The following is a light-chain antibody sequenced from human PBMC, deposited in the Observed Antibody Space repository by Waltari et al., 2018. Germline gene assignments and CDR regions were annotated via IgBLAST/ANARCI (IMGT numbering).Light chain of an antibody. Sequence: QSVLTQPPSVSGAPGQRVTISCTGSSSTIGPGSGVHWYQQLPGTAPKLLIYANGNRPSGVPDRFSGSQSGTSASLAITGLQAEDEADYYCQSYDSSLSGSVFGGGTKLTVL. CDR2: ANG. V-gene: IGLV1-40*01. CDR3: QSYDSSLSGSV. J-gene: IGLJ2*01. CDR1: SSTIGPGSG.